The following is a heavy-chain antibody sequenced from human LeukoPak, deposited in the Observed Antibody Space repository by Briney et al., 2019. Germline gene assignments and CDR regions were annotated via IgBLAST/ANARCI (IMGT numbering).Heavy chain of an antibody. CDR1: GGSISSYY. CDR2: IYTSGST. CDR3: ARGAKLGPYYDFWSGYSNDAFDI. Sequence: SETLSLTCTVSGGSISSYYWSWIRQPAGKGLEWIGRIYTSGSTNYNPSFKSRVTMSVDTSKNQFSLKLRSVTAADTAVYYCARGAKLGPYYDFWSGYSNDAFDIWGQGTMVTVSS. D-gene: IGHD3-3*01. V-gene: IGHV4-4*07. J-gene: IGHJ3*02.